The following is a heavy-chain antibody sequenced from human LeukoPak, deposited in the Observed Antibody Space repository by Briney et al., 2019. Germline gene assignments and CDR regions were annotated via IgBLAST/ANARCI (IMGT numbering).Heavy chain of an antibody. V-gene: IGHV3-30-3*01. D-gene: IGHD6-13*01. J-gene: IGHJ4*02. CDR2: ISYDGNDK. Sequence: GGSLRLSCSVSGFIFSSYAMHWVRQAPGKGLEWVAVISYDGNDKYYADSVKGRFTISRDNSKNTLYLQMNSLRAEDTAVYYCAKDQLAAAGIRPFLHWGQGTLVTVSS. CDR1: GFIFSSYA. CDR3: AKDQLAAAGIRPFLH.